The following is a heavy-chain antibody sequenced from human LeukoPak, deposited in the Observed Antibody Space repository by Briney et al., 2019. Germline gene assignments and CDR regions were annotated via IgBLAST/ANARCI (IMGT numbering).Heavy chain of an antibody. CDR3: ASPPPADYGETPRYFYGMDV. CDR1: GGTFSSYA. V-gene: IGHV1-69*13. D-gene: IGHD4-17*01. J-gene: IGHJ6*02. CDR2: IIPIFGTA. Sequence: GASGKVSCKASGGTFSSYAISWVRQAPGQGLEWMGGIIPIFGTANYAQKFQDRVTITADESTSTAYMELSSLRSEDTAVYYCASPPPADYGETPRYFYGMDVWGQGTTVTVSS.